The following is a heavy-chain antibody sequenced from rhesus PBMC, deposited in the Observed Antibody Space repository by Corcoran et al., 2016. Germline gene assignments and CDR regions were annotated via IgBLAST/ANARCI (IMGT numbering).Heavy chain of an antibody. J-gene: IGHJ1*01. CDR3: AREPWRHQRLVRELPTRPPNPQTELYFDL. D-gene: IGHD6-31*01. Sequence: QVQLQESGPGVVQPSETLSLTFAVSGGSISDSSRWNRIRQSPGKGLAWVGNIDGCRTTTTNSPYIRGRVTISKDTSRNQFSLKLSFVTAAETAVYYGAREPWRHQRLVRELPTRPPNPQTELYFDLWGQGALVTVSS. CDR2: IDGCRTTT. V-gene: IGHV4S10*01. CDR1: GGSISDSSR.